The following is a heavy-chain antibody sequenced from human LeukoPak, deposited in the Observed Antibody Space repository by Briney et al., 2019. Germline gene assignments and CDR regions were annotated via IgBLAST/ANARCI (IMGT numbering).Heavy chain of an antibody. CDR1: GFTFSSYW. CDR3: ERDGSAVASTLPDY. D-gene: IGHD5-18*01. Sequence: GGSLRLSRAASGFTFSSYWMHLARHTPGKGLVWVSRINSDGSSTSYADAVKGRFTTTRDNAKNTLYLQMTSLRAEDTAVYYCERDGSAVASTLPDYWGQETLLTASS. V-gene: IGHV3-74*01. CDR2: INSDGSST. J-gene: IGHJ4*02.